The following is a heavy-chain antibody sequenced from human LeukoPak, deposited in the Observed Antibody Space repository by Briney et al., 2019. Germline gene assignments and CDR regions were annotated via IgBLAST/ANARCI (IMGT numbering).Heavy chain of an antibody. V-gene: IGHV3-23*01. J-gene: IGHJ4*02. CDR3: ATSVFFGGDY. CDR1: GFTFSSYA. D-gene: IGHD3-3*01. CDR2: ISGSGGST. Sequence: PGGSLRLSCAASGFTFSSYAMSWVRQAPGKGLEWVSAISGSGGSTYYADSVKGRFTISGDNSKNTLYLQMNSLRAEDTAVYYCATSVFFGGDYWGQGTLVTVSS.